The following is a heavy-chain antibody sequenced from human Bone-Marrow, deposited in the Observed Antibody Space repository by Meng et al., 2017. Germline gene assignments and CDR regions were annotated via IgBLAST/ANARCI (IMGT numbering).Heavy chain of an antibody. CDR1: GGSFSGYY. CDR2: INHSGST. J-gene: IGHJ4*02. V-gene: IGHV4-34*01. CDR3: ARDADY. Sequence: SETLSLTCAVYGGSFSGYYWSWIRQPPGKGLGWIGEINHSGSTNYNPSLKSRVTISVDTSKNQFSLKLSSVTAADTAVYYCARDADYWGQGTLVTVSS.